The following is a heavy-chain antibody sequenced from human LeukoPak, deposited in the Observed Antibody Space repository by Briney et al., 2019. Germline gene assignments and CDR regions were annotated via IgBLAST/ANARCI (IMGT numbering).Heavy chain of an antibody. D-gene: IGHD3-10*01. V-gene: IGHV3-21*06. Sequence: PGGFLRLSCAASGFSFSKSSMLWFRQAPGKGLEWVSSISIGSSPYTYYADSLKGRFTISRDNAKNSVCLQMNSLRPEDTAVYYCASYTLWYGDSWGQGTLVTVSS. CDR2: ISIGSSPYT. CDR3: ASYTLWYGDS. J-gene: IGHJ4*02. CDR1: GFSFSKSS.